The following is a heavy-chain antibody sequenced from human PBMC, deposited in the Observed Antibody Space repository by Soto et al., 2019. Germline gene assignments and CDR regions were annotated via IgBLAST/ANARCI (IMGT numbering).Heavy chain of an antibody. Sequence: SETLSLTCAVSGGSISSSNWWSWVRQPPGKGLEWIGEIYHSGSTNYNPSLKSRVTISVDKSKNQFSLKLSSVTAADTAVYYCASQYYYDSSGYYYDDYWGQGTLVTVSS. V-gene: IGHV4-4*02. D-gene: IGHD3-22*01. CDR1: GGSISSSNW. CDR3: ASQYYYDSSGYYYDDY. CDR2: IYHSGST. J-gene: IGHJ4*02.